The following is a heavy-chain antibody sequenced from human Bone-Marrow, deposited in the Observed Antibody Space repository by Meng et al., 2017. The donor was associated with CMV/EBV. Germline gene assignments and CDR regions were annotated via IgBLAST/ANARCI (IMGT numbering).Heavy chain of an antibody. CDR1: GFTFSSYA. Sequence: AGSLSLSCPASGFTFSSYAMHWVRQVPGKGLEWVGRIKSKTDGGTTDYAAPVKGRLTISRDDSKNTLYLKMNSLKTEDTAVDYCTTHIGYCSSTSCLRCAFDIWGQETMVTVSS. CDR2: IKSKTDGGTT. CDR3: TTHIGYCSSTSCLRCAFDI. V-gene: IGHV3-15*01. D-gene: IGHD2-2*01. J-gene: IGHJ3*02.